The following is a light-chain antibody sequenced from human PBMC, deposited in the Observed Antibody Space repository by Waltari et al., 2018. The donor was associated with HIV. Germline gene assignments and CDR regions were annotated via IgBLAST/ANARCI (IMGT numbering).Light chain of an antibody. J-gene: IGLJ3*02. CDR1: SSDVGGYNY. CDR3: TSYTNIRTWV. CDR2: DGT. Sequence: QSTLTQPASVSGSPGQSITNSCAGTSSDVGGYNYVSWFQQHPGKAPNLIIYDGTKRPQGVVNRFSVSKSGNTASLTISGLQVEDEADYYCTSYTNIRTWVFGGGTKLTVL. V-gene: IGLV2-14*03.